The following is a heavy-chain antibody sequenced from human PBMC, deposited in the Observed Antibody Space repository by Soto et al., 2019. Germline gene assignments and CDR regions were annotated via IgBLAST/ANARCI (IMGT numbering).Heavy chain of an antibody. D-gene: IGHD5-12*01. Sequence: GGSLRPSCAYSGFTFITYCMQLVRLAPGKGLVWVSRINSDGTKTTYADSVKGRFTISRDNAKNTVYLQMNSLRAEDTAMYYCATVATNSYNWLDPWGQGTLVTVSS. V-gene: IGHV3-74*01. J-gene: IGHJ5*02. CDR3: ATVATNSYNWLDP. CDR1: GFTFITYC. CDR2: INSDGTKT.